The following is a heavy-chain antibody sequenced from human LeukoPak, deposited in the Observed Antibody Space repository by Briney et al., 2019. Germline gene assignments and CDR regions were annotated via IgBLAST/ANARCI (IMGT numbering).Heavy chain of an antibody. CDR1: GYTFTAYY. J-gene: IGHJ4*02. CDR3: AKGGYDTSGYRLDY. V-gene: IGHV1-2*02. D-gene: IGHD3-22*01. CDR2: INPDSGGT. Sequence: ASVKVSCKASGYTFTAYYMHWVRQAPGQGLEWMGWINPDSGGTIYAQKFQGRVTMTADTSISTAYMDLSRLRSDDTAAYYCAKGGYDTSGYRLDYWGQGTLVTVSS.